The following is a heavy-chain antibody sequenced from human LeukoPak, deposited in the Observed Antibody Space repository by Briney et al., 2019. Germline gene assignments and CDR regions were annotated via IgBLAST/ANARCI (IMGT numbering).Heavy chain of an antibody. CDR2: IKSKTDGGTT. Sequence: PGGSLRLSCAASGFTFSNAWMSWVRQAPGKGLEWVGRIKSKTDGGTTDYAAPVKGGFTISRDDSKNTLYLQMNSLKTEDTAVYYCTTGHCGGDCYYDYWGQGTLVTVSS. CDR1: GFTFSNAW. J-gene: IGHJ4*02. D-gene: IGHD2-21*02. V-gene: IGHV3-15*01. CDR3: TTGHCGGDCYYDY.